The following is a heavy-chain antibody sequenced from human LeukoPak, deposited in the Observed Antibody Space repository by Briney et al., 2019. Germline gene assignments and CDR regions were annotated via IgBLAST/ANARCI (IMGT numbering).Heavy chain of an antibody. D-gene: IGHD2-2*01. CDR2: FDPEDGET. J-gene: IGHJ5*02. Sequence: ASVKVSCKVSGYTLTELSMHWVRQAPGKGLEWMGGFDPEDGETIYAQKFQGRVTMTEDTSTDTAYMELSSLRSEDTAVYYCATVGCSSTSRYATYWFDPWGQGTLVTVSS. CDR3: ATVGCSSTSRYATYWFDP. V-gene: IGHV1-24*01. CDR1: GYTLTELS.